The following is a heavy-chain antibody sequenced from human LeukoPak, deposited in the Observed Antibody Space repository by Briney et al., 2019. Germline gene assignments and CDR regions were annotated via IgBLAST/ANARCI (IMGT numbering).Heavy chain of an antibody. CDR1: GGTFSSYA. CDR2: INPNSGGT. D-gene: IGHD3-9*01. V-gene: IGHV1-2*02. CDR3: ARALRYFDWYTNY. Sequence: ASVKVSCKASGGTFSSYAISWVRQAPGQGLEWMGWINPNSGGTNYAQKFQGRVTMTRDTSISTAYMELSRLRSDDTAVYYCARALRYFDWYTNYWGQGTLVTVSS. J-gene: IGHJ4*02.